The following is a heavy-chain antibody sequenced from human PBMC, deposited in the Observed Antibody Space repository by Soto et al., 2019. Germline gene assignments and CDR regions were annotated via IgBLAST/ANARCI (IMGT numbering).Heavy chain of an antibody. CDR3: TTATLSSPY. CDR2: IKRKTEGGTT. J-gene: IGHJ4*02. D-gene: IGHD2-2*01. CDR1: GFTFSNAW. Sequence: EVPLVESGGGLAKPGGSLRLSCEASGFTFSNAWMNWVRQAPGKGLEWVGLIKRKTEGGTTDYAAPVKGRFTISRDDSKNPLYLKMDSLKTGETAFFNGTTATLSSPYWGQGTLVPV. V-gene: IGHV3-15*07.